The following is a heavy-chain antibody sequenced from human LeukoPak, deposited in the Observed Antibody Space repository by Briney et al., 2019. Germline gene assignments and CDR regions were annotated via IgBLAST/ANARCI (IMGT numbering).Heavy chain of an antibody. CDR2: ISDSGGRT. Sequence: PGGSLRLSCAVSGITLSNYGMSWVRQAPGKGLEWVAGISDSGGRTNYADSVKGRFTISRDNPKNTLYLQMNSLRAEDTAVYFCGRGGNGIDIWGQGTTVIVSS. CDR3: GRGGNGIDI. D-gene: IGHD2-8*01. CDR1: GITLSNYG. J-gene: IGHJ3*02. V-gene: IGHV3-23*01.